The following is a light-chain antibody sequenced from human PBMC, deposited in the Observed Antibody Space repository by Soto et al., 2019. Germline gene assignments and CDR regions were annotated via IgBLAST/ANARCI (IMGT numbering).Light chain of an antibody. J-gene: IGKJ4*01. CDR1: QSVSRY. V-gene: IGKV3-15*01. Sequence: EIVLTQSPATLSLSPGDRATLSCRASQSVSRYLAWYQQKPGQAPRLLIYGASSRATGIPARFSGSGSGTDFTLTISSLQSEDFAVYYCQQYNNWPLPFGGGTKVDIK. CDR3: QQYNNWPLP. CDR2: GAS.